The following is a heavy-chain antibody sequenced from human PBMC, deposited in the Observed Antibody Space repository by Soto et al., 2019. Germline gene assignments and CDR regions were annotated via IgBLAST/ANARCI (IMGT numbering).Heavy chain of an antibody. V-gene: IGHV3-30*03. D-gene: IGHD3-16*01. CDR2: TSYDGSNT. J-gene: IGHJ4*02. Sequence: QVQLVESGGGVVQPGTSLRLSCVGSGFTFRSFVIHWVRQAPGKGLEWVALTSYDGSNTYYGDSVKGRFTISRDNSKNTVDLKMDSLGVEDTALYYCARWGTTGGLDFWGQGTLVSVSS. CDR3: ARWGTTGGLDF. CDR1: GFTFRSFV.